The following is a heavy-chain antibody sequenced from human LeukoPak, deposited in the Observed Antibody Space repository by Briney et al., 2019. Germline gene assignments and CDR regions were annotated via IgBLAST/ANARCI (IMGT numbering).Heavy chain of an antibody. CDR3: ARDRSGSFDY. CDR2: IRYDGADQ. J-gene: IGHJ4*02. D-gene: IGHD1-26*01. CDR1: GFTFSNYG. Sequence: PGGSLRLSCPASGFTFSNYGMHWVRQAPGKGLEWVAFIRYDGADQYYADSVKGRFTISRDNSKNTLYLQMNSLRAEDTAVYYCARDRSGSFDYWGQGTLVTVSS. V-gene: IGHV3-30*02.